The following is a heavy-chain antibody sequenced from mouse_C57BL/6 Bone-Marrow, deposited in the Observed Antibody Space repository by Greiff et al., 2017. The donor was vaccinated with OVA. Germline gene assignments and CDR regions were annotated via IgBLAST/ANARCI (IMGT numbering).Heavy chain of an antibody. CDR3: ARSGYDPFDY. D-gene: IGHD2-2*01. Sequence: QVQLQQPGAELVRPGTSVKLSCKASGYTFTSYWMHWVKQRPGQGLEWIGVIDPSDSSTNYNQKFKGKATLTVDPSSSTAYMQLISLTSEDSAVYYWARSGYDPFDYWGQGTTLTVSS. J-gene: IGHJ2*01. V-gene: IGHV1-59*01. CDR2: IDPSDSST. CDR1: GYTFTSYW.